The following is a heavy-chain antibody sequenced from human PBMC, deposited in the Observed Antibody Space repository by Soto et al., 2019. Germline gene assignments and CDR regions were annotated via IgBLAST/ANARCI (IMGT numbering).Heavy chain of an antibody. CDR3: ARHSSSGIDY. CDR1: GGSFSGYY. D-gene: IGHD6-6*01. J-gene: IGHJ4*02. CDR2: INHSGST. V-gene: IGHV4-34*01. Sequence: PSETLSLTCAVYGGSFSGYYWSWIRQPPGKGLEWIGEINHSGSTNYNPSLKSRVTISVDTSKNQFSLKLSSVTAADTAVYYCARHSSSGIDYWGQGTLVTVSS.